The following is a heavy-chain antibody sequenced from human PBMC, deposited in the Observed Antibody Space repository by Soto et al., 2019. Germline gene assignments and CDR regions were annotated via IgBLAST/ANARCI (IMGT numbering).Heavy chain of an antibody. J-gene: IGHJ3*02. D-gene: IGHD2-2*01. CDR3: ARDHPFSGMPHAFDI. V-gene: IGHV1-18*01. CDR2: ISAYNGNT. CDR1: GYTFTSYG. Sequence: ASVKVSCKASGYTFTSYGISWVRQAPGQGLEWMGWISAYNGNTNYAQKLQGRVTMTTDTSTSTAYMELRSLRSGDTAVYYCARDHPFSGMPHAFDIWGQGGMVTVSS.